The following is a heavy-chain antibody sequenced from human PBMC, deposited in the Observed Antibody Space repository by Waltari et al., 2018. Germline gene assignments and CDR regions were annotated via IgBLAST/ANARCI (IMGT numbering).Heavy chain of an antibody. Sequence: QVQLVESXGGVVQPGGSLRLSCXASGXTFSGHXMXWFRQTPGKGLDWVAVISYDGTYKXYTDSVEGRFIIXRDXFKXTXYXEMHSLRAXXTAVXYCARSIKMVXATECDFXGLGTLVSVXS. D-gene: IGHD1-20*01. CDR3: ARSIKMVXATECDF. J-gene: IGHJ4*02. CDR2: ISYDGTYK. V-gene: IGHV3-30*03. CDR1: GXTFSGHX.